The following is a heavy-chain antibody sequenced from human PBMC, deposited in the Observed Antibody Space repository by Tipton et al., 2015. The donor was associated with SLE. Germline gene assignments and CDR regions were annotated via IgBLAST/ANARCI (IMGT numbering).Heavy chain of an antibody. D-gene: IGHD6-13*01. Sequence: TLSLTCTVPGGSISSSSYYWGWIRQPPGKGLEWIGSIYYSGSTYYNPSLKSRVTISVDTSKNQFSLKLSSVTAADTAVYYCARHWDSSSWTPWGQGTLVTVSS. CDR3: ARHWDSSSWTP. CDR1: GGSISSSSYY. CDR2: IYYSGST. J-gene: IGHJ4*02. V-gene: IGHV4-39*01.